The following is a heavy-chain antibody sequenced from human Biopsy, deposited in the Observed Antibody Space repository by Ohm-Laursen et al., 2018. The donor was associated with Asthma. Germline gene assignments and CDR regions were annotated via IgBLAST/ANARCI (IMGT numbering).Heavy chain of an antibody. CDR3: ARGGYYGDRRYHNGLDV. Sequence: GSSVKVSCKAHGDILSSFGIKWVRKAPGPGLEWMGGVIPIYGTTHTAQKFQGRVTITADESTSTAYMELTSLRKEDTAVYYCARGGYYGDRRYHNGLDVWGQGTTVTVSS. CDR1: GDILSSFG. J-gene: IGHJ6*02. V-gene: IGHV1-69*01. D-gene: IGHD4-17*01. CDR2: VIPIYGTT.